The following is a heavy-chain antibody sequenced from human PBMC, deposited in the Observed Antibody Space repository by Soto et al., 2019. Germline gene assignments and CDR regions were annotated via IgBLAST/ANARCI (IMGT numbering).Heavy chain of an antibody. V-gene: IGHV1-3*01. CDR3: ARDSDSSGWYYFDY. J-gene: IGHJ4*02. Sequence: ASVKVSCKASGYTFTSYAMHWVRQAPGQRLEWMGWINAGNGNTKYSQKFQGRVTITRDTSASTAYMELSSLRSEDTAVYYCARDSDSSGWYYFDYCRQRPLVTVSS. D-gene: IGHD6-19*01. CDR2: INAGNGNT. CDR1: GYTFTSYA.